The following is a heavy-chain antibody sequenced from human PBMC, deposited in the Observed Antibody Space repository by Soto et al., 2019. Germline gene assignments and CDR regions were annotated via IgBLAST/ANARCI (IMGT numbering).Heavy chain of an antibody. CDR1: GFTFSGSA. CDR2: IRSKANSYAT. V-gene: IGHV3-73*01. J-gene: IGHJ3*02. Sequence: GSLRLSCAASGFTFSGSAMHWVRQASGKGLEWVGRIRSKANSYATAYAASVKGRFTISRDDSKNTAYLQMNSLKTEDTAVYYCTRQGDEQLVHAFDIWGQGTMVTVSS. D-gene: IGHD6-6*01. CDR3: TRQGDEQLVHAFDI.